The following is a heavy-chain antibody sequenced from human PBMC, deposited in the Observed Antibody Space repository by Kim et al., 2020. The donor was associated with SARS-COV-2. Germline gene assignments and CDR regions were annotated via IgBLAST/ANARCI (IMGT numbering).Heavy chain of an antibody. D-gene: IGHD2-15*01. V-gene: IGHV4-4*02. J-gene: IGHJ5*02. CDR3: ARAVGVATRFDP. Sequence: NYNPSLKSRVTLSVDKSKNQSSLKLSSVTAADTAVYYCARAVGVATRFDPWGQGTLVTVSS.